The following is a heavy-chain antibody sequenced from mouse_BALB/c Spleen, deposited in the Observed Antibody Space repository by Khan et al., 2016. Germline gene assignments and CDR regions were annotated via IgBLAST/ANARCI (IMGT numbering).Heavy chain of an antibody. V-gene: IGHV1-9*01. J-gene: IGHJ3*01. Sequence: QVQLQQSGAELMKPGASVKISCKASGYTFSRYWIEWIKERPGHGLEWIGEILPGTDSTNYNDKFKGKAAFTAEQSSSTAYIQLNSLTSEDSAVYYCARSASWGQGTMVTVSA. CDR3: ARSAS. CDR2: ILPGTDST. CDR1: GYTFSRYW.